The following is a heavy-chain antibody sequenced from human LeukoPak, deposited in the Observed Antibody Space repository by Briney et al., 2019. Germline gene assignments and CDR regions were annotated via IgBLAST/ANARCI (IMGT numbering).Heavy chain of an antibody. D-gene: IGHD5-18*01. V-gene: IGHV1-18*01. Sequence: ASVKVSCRSSVSTFTTYGITWVRQAPGQGLEWMGWISTYNGNTNYAHNLQGRVTMTTDTSTSTAYMELRSLRSDDTAMYYCARDRMDTGTYLDYWGQGTLVTVSS. CDR2: ISTYNGNT. J-gene: IGHJ4*02. CDR3: ARDRMDTGTYLDY. CDR1: VSTFTTYG.